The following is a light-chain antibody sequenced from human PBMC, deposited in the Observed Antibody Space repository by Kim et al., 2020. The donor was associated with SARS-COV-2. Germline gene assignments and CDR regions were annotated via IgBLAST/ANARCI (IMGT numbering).Light chain of an antibody. Sequence: GPPGQRVNISLSGSSSNIGSDYVYWYQQLPGAAPKRLIYRNNQRPSGVPDRFSGSKSGTSASLAISGLRSEDEADYYCASWDDSLVFGGGTKVTVL. CDR2: RNN. CDR1: SSNIGSDY. V-gene: IGLV1-47*01. CDR3: ASWDDSLV. J-gene: IGLJ2*01.